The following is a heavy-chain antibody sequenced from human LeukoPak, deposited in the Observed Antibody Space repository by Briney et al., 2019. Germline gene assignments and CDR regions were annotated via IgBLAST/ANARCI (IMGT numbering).Heavy chain of an antibody. D-gene: IGHD4-17*01. CDR2: ISGGTT. J-gene: IGHJ6*02. CDR1: GFTFSSYD. CDR3: AKRYVPDDYGIYYYYAMDV. V-gene: IGHV3-23*01. Sequence: GASLRLSCAASGFTFSSYDMSWVRQAPGKGLEWISTISGGTTYYADSVKGRFTIARDNSRNTLYLQMNSLRAEDTAVYCCAKRYVPDDYGIYYYYAMDVWGQGTTVTVSS.